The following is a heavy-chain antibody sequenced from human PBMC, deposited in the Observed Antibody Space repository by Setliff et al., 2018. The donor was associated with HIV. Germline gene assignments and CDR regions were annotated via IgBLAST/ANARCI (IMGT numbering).Heavy chain of an antibody. D-gene: IGHD3-9*01. CDR1: GYTFTSYG. CDR2: ISAYSGNT. CDR3: AGDHYDILTGYYRDYYYMDV. J-gene: IGHJ6*03. V-gene: IGHV1-18*01. Sequence: ASVKVSCKASGYTFTSYGISWVRQAPGQGLEWMGWISAYSGNTNYAQKFQGRVTMTTDTSTSTAYMELRSLRSDDTAVYYCAGDHYDILTGYYRDYYYMDVWGKVITVTVSS.